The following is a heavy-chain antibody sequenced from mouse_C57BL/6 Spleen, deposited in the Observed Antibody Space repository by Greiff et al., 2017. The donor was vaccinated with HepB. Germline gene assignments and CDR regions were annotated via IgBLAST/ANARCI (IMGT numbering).Heavy chain of an antibody. CDR2: ISYSGST. CDR3: ARWGESYSNYVSYWYFDV. J-gene: IGHJ1*03. CDR1: GYSITSGYD. D-gene: IGHD2-5*01. V-gene: IGHV3-1*01. Sequence: EVQLQQSGPGMVKPSQSLSLTCTVTGYSITSGYDWHWIRHFPGNKLEWMGYISYSGSTNYNPSLKSRISITHDTSKNHFFLKLNSVTTEDTATYYCARWGESYSNYVSYWYFDVWGTGTTVTVSS.